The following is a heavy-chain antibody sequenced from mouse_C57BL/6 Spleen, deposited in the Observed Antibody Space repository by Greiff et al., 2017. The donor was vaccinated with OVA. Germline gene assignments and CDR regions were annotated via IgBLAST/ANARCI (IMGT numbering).Heavy chain of an antibody. J-gene: IGHJ2*01. CDR2: IHPKSGST. CDR1: GYTFTSYW. V-gene: IGHV1-64*01. D-gene: IGHD1-1*01. CDR3: ARFGTTVVATDY. Sequence: QVQLKQPGAELVKPGASVKLSCKASGYTFTSYWMHWVKQRPGQGLEWIGMIHPKSGSTNYNEKFKNKATLTVDKSSSTAYMQLSSLTSEDSAVYYCARFGTTVVATDYWGQGTTLTVSS.